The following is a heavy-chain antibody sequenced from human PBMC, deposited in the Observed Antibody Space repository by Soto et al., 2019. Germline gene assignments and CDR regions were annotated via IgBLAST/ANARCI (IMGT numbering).Heavy chain of an antibody. CDR2: IYYSGST. Sequence: RSLTCTVSGGSISSYYWSWIRQPPGKGLEWIGYIYYSGSTNYNPSLKSRVTISVDTSKNQFSLKLSSVTAADTAVYYCAREDRYYYYGMDVWGQGTTVTVSS. CDR1: GGSISSYY. J-gene: IGHJ6*02. V-gene: IGHV4-59*01. CDR3: AREDRYYYYGMDV. D-gene: IGHD2-15*01.